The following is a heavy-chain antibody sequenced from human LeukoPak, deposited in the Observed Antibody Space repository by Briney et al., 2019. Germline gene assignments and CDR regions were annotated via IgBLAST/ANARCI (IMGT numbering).Heavy chain of an antibody. CDR3: ARDYPYYYDTSGYYHRDY. V-gene: IGHV4-30-4*01. J-gene: IGHJ4*02. Sequence: SETLSLTCTVSGGSISSGDYYWSWIRQPPGKGLEWIGYTYYSGSTYYNPSLKSRVTISVDTSKNQFSLKLSSVTAADTAVYYCARDYPYYYDTSGYYHRDYWGQGTLVTVSS. CDR2: TYYSGST. CDR1: GGSISSGDYY. D-gene: IGHD3-22*01.